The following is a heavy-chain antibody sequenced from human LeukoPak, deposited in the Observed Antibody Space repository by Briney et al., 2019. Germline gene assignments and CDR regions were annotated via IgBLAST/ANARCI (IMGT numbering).Heavy chain of an antibody. V-gene: IGHV1-69*13. CDR3: ARESPQRAQQNFDY. CDR1: GGTFSSYA. CDR2: IIPIFGTA. J-gene: IGHJ4*02. Sequence: ASVKVSCKASGGTFSSYAISWVRQAPGQGLEWMGGIIPIFGTANYAQKFQGRVTITADESTSTAYMELSSLRSEDTAVYYCARESPQRAQQNFDYWGQGTLVTVSS. D-gene: IGHD6-13*01.